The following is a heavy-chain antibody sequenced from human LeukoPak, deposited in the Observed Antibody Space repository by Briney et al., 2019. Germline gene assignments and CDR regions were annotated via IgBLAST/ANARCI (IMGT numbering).Heavy chain of an antibody. V-gene: IGHV4-34*01. CDR2: INHSGST. CDR1: GGSFSGYY. Sequence: SETLSLTCAVYGGSFSGYYWSWIRQPPGKGLEWIGEINHSGSTNYNPSLKSRVTISVDTSKNQFSLKLSSVTAADTAVYYCARGGVVAARNWFDPWGRGTLVTVSS. CDR3: ARGGVVAARNWFDP. D-gene: IGHD2-15*01. J-gene: IGHJ5*02.